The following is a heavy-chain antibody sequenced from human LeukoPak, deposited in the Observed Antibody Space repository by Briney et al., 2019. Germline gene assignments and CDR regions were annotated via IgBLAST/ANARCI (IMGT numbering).Heavy chain of an antibody. CDR1: GFTFTNYA. J-gene: IGHJ4*02. CDR2: ISVGGYST. D-gene: IGHD2-2*01. V-gene: IGHV3-23*01. CDR3: AKRLTCDSTSCYSFDS. Sequence: PGGSLRLSCAASGFTFTNYAMSWVRQAPGKGLEWVSAISVGGYSTYYADSVKGRFTISRDDSKNTLYLQMNSLRAEDTAVYYCAKRLTCDSTSCYSFDSWGQGTLVTVSS.